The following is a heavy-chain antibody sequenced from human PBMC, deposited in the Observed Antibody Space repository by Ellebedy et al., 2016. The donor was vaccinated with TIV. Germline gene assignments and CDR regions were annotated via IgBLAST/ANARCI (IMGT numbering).Heavy chain of an antibody. CDR3: ATHTVGSSL. CDR1: GYTFNKYW. J-gene: IGHJ4*02. V-gene: IGHV5-51*01. Sequence: GESLKISCKASGYTFNKYWIGWVRQMPGKGLEWMGVIFPGDSDTRYSPSFRGQVTISADKSITTAYLQWNSLKASDTATYYCATHTVGSSLWGQGTLVSVSS. CDR2: IFPGDSDT. D-gene: IGHD1-26*01.